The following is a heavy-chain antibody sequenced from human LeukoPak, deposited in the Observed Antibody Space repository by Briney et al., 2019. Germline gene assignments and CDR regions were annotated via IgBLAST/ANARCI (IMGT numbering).Heavy chain of an antibody. CDR3: ARERSGWFFSN. CDR1: GYSFTSYG. D-gene: IGHD6-19*01. Sequence: ASVTVSYKASGYSFTSYGITWVRQAPGQGLEWMGWINPYNGNTNYAQKLQGRVTMTTDTSTSTAYMDLRSPKYDDTTVYYCARERSGWFFSNWGQGTLVTVSS. J-gene: IGHJ4*02. CDR2: INPYNGNT. V-gene: IGHV1-18*01.